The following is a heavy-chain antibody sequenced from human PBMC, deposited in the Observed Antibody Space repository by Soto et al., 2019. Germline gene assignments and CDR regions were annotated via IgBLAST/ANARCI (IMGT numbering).Heavy chain of an antibody. CDR3: ARQRCSSTSCYYYYGMDV. CDR2: IYPGDSDT. D-gene: IGHD2-2*01. V-gene: IGHV5-51*01. Sequence: ESLRISFKGSGYSFTGHGSGWVRQIPGKGLEWMGIIYPGDSDTRYSPSFQGQVTISADKSISTAYLQWSSLKASDTAMYYCARQRCSSTSCYYYYGMDVWGQGTTVTVSS. CDR1: GYSFTGHG. J-gene: IGHJ6*02.